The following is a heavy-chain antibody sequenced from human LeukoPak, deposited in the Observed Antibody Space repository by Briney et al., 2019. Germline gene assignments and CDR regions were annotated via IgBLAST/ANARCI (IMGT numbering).Heavy chain of an antibody. J-gene: IGHJ4*02. V-gene: IGHV1-8*01. CDR1: GYTFTSYD. CDR2: MNPNSGNT. CDR3: ARASYYYDSSGYSFDY. Sequence: ASVKVSCKASGYTFTSYDINWVRRATGQGLEWMGWMNPNSGNTGYAQKFQGRVTMTRNTSISTAYMELSSLRSEDTAVYYCARASYYYDSSGYSFDYWGQGTLVTVSS. D-gene: IGHD3-22*01.